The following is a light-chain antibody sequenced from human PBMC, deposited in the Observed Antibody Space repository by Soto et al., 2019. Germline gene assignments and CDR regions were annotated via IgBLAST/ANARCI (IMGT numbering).Light chain of an antibody. Sequence: DLHMTRSPSTLSAYVGDGVTITCRASQTITTVLSWYHHKQGKPPKLLIYYSSTFEVGVPSRFSGRGFGKDFTRTISSQQPVDWTTYCCQQCYSTSITFGHGARLEIK. V-gene: IGKV1-5*01. J-gene: IGKJ5*01. CDR1: QTITTV. CDR2: YSS. CDR3: QQCYSTSIT.